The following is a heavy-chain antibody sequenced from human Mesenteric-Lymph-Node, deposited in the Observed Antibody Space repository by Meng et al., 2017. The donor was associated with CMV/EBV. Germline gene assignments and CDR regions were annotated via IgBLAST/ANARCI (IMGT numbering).Heavy chain of an antibody. Sequence: SFSGSYWSWIRQSPGKGLEWIGEINHSGSTNYNPSLKSRVTISVDTSKNQFSLKLSSVTAADTAVYYCARELGYCSGGSCYGGTFEYWGQGTLVTVSS. CDR1: SFSGSY. CDR2: INHSGST. J-gene: IGHJ4*02. V-gene: IGHV4-34*01. D-gene: IGHD2-15*01. CDR3: ARELGYCSGGSCYGGTFEY.